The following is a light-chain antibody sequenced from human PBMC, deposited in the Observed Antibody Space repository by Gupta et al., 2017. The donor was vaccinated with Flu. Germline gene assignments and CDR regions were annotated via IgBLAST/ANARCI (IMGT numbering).Light chain of an antibody. J-gene: IGKJ3*01. CDR2: SSS. V-gene: IGKV1-9*01. CDR1: QYISGH. Sequence: DIQLTQSPSFLSASIGDRVTITCRASQYISGHLAWYQQKPGTAPKLLIHSSSTVRDGVPSRFSGSGSGTEFTLAISRLHPEDFATFCCQQGNAYPYTFGHGTRLDI. CDR3: QQGNAYPYT.